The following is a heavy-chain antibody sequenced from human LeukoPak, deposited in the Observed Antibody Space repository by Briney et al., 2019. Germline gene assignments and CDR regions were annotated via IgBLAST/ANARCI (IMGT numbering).Heavy chain of an antibody. J-gene: IGHJ4*02. CDR1: GFTFSDYY. CDR3: ARVISISSGFYAY. D-gene: IGHD3-22*01. CDR2: ISGSGTDT. Sequence: GGSLRLSCAASGFTFSDYYMSWIRQAPGKGLEWLSYISGSGTDTNYADSVKGRFTISRDNAKNSLYLQINSLRVEDTAFYYCARVISISSGFYAYWGQGTLVTVSS. V-gene: IGHV3-11*06.